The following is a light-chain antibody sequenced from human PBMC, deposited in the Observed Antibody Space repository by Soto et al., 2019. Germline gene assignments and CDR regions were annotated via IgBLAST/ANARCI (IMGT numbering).Light chain of an antibody. CDR2: DVS. Sequence: QSALTQPASVSGSPGQSITISCTGTSSDVGGYNYVSWYQQHPGKAPKLMIYDVSNRPSGVSNRFSGSKSGNTASLTISWIQAEDEADYYCRSCTTSSTLCFFGTGTKLTVL. J-gene: IGLJ1*01. V-gene: IGLV2-14*01. CDR1: SSDVGGYNY. CDR3: RSCTTSSTLCF.